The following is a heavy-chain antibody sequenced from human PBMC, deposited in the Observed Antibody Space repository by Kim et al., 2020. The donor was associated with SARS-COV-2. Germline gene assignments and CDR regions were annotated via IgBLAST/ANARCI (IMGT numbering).Heavy chain of an antibody. CDR1: GGSISTTYYY. D-gene: IGHD3-10*01. CDR3: AKTGALRGDFIHRFDA. CDR2: IYDSGST. J-gene: IGHJ5*01. V-gene: IGHV4-39*01. Sequence: SETLSLTCTDSGGSISTTYYYWGWVRQPPGKGLEWIGSIYDSGSTYFNSSLKSRVTISVHSSKTQFSLKLTSVTAADTAVYYCAKTGALRGDFIHRFDA.